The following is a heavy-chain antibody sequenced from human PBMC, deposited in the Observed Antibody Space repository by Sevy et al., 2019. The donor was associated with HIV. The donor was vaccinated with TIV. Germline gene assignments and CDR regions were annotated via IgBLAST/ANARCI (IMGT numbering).Heavy chain of an antibody. CDR3: ARAPSGSQGPGQYFHH. Sequence: ASVKVSCKASGYTFTRYRITWVRQAPGQGLEWMGWITAYNGNTNYAQRLQGRVTMTTDTSTSTAYMELRSLRSDDTAVYYCARAPSGSQGPGQYFHHWGQGTLVTVSS. D-gene: IGHD1-26*01. V-gene: IGHV1-18*01. CDR2: ITAYNGNT. J-gene: IGHJ1*01. CDR1: GYTFTRYR.